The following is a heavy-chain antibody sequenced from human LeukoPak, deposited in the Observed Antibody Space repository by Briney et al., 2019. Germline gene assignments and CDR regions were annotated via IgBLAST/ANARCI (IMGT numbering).Heavy chain of an antibody. CDR1: GYTFTGYY. J-gene: IGHJ4*02. Sequence: ASVKVSCKASGYTFTGYYMHWVRQAPGQGLEWMGWINPNSGGTNYAQKFQGRVTMTRDTSISTAYMELSRLRSDGTAVYYCARDQGYYYDSSGYYSSFDYWGQGTLVTVSS. CDR2: INPNSGGT. D-gene: IGHD3-22*01. CDR3: ARDQGYYYDSSGYYSSFDY. V-gene: IGHV1-2*02.